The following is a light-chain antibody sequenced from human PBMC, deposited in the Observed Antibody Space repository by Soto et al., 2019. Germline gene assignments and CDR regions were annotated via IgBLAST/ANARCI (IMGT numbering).Light chain of an antibody. J-gene: IGKJ1*01. Sequence: EIVLTQSPGTLSLSPGERATLSCRASQSVSSSYLAWYQQNPGQAPRLLIYGASIRATGMPDRFSGSGSGTDFTLAISRLESEDFAVYYCQQYCGSPPWTFGQGTKVEVK. CDR3: QQYCGSPPWT. CDR1: QSVSSSY. CDR2: GAS. V-gene: IGKV3-20*01.